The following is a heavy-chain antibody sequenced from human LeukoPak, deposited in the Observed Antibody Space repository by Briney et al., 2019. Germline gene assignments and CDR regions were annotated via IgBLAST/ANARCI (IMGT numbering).Heavy chain of an antibody. Sequence: GGSLRLSCAASGFTFNTFTMNWVRQAPGKGLEWVSSIGRSSIDKYYADSARGRFTISRDNAKNSLYVQMSSLRAEDTAVYYCERGDSRELWGQGTLVTVST. CDR3: ERGDSREL. J-gene: IGHJ4*02. D-gene: IGHD3-22*01. CDR2: IGRSSIDK. CDR1: GFTFNTFT. V-gene: IGHV3-21*01.